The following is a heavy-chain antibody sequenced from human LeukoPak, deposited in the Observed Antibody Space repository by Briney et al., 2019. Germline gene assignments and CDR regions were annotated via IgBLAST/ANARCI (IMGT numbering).Heavy chain of an antibody. CDR2: IYYSGST. CDR1: GGSISSSSYY. D-gene: IGHD1-1*01. CDR3: ASEVWDDASLGGWFDP. Sequence: PSETLSLTCTVSGGSISSSSYYWGWIRQPPGKGLEWIGSIYYSGSTYYNPSLKSRVTISVDTSKNQFSLKLSSVTAADTAVYYCASEVWDDASLGGWFDPWGQGTLVTVSS. V-gene: IGHV4-39*07. J-gene: IGHJ5*02.